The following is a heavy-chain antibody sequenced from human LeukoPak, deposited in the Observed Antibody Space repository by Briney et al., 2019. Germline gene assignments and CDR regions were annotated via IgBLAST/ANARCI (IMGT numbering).Heavy chain of an antibody. CDR3: ARAGSDWDTSWYFDL. CDR1: GGSITSSSYY. J-gene: IGHJ2*01. CDR2: IYYGGTT. D-gene: IGHD6-19*01. V-gene: IGHV4-61*01. Sequence: SETLSLTCTVSGGSITSSSYYWNWIRQPPGKGLEWVGYIYYGGTTDCNPSLKSRVTMSVDTSKNQFSLSLSSVTAADTAVYYCARAGSDWDTSWYFDLWGRGTLVTVSS.